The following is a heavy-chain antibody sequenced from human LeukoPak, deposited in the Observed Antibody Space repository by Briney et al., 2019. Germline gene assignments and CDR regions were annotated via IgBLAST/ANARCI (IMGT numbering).Heavy chain of an antibody. CDR3: ARADGADAYYYYMDV. D-gene: IGHD1-26*01. J-gene: IGHJ6*03. V-gene: IGHV3-11*04. CDR1: GFTFSDCY. CDR2: ISSSGSTI. Sequence: GGSLRLSCAASGFTFSDCYMSWIRQAPGKGLEWVSYISSSGSTIYYADSVKGRFTISRDNAKNSLYLQMNSLRAEDTAVYYCARADGADAYYYYMDVWGKGTTVTVSS.